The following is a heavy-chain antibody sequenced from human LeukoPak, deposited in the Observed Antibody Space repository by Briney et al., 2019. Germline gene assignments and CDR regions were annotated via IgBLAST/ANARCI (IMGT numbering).Heavy chain of an antibody. CDR3: ARDLYYDSSGYIFDY. V-gene: IGHV4-30-4*08. CDR1: GGSISSSSYY. CDR2: IYYSGTT. J-gene: IGHJ4*02. Sequence: SETLSLTCTVSGGSISSSSYYWGWIRQPPGKGLEWIGYIYYSGTTYYNPSLKSRVTISVDTSKNQFSLKLSSVTAADTAVYYCARDLYYDSSGYIFDYWGQGTLVTVSS. D-gene: IGHD3-22*01.